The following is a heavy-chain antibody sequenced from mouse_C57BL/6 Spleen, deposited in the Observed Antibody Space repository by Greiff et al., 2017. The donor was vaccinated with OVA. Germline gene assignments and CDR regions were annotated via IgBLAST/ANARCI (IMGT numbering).Heavy chain of an antibody. V-gene: IGHV14-4*01. CDR2: IDPENGDT. CDR1: GFNIKDDY. CDR3: TLYDGYYLY. D-gene: IGHD2-3*01. Sequence: EVQLQQSGAELVRPGASVKLSCTASGFNIKDDYMHWVKQRPEQGLEWIGWIDPENGDTEYASKFQGKATITADTSSNTAYLQLSSLTSEDTAVYYCTLYDGYYLYWGQGTLVTVSA. J-gene: IGHJ3*01.